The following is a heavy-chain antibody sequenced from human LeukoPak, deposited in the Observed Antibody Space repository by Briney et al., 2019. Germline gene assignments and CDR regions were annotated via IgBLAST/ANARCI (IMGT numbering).Heavy chain of an antibody. CDR1: GYTFTGYY. Sequence: ASVKVSCKASGYTFTGYYMHWVRQAPGQGLEWMGWINPNSGGTNYAQKFQGRVTMTRDTSISTAYMELSRLRSDDTAVYYCARGRGIAVAGDILFHYWGQGTLVTVSS. CDR2: INPNSGGT. V-gene: IGHV1-2*02. CDR3: ARGRGIAVAGDILFHY. J-gene: IGHJ4*02. D-gene: IGHD6-19*01.